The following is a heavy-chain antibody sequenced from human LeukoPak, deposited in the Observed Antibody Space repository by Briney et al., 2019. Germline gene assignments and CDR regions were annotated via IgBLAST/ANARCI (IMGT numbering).Heavy chain of an antibody. CDR1: GGTFSSYA. D-gene: IGHD3-22*01. Sequence: ASVKVSCKASGGTFSSYAISWVRQAPGQGLEWVGGIIPIFGTANYAQKFQGRVTITADESTSTAYMELSSLRSEDTAVYYCARAAQYYYYDSSGYYYPDYWGQGTLVTVSS. V-gene: IGHV1-69*13. J-gene: IGHJ4*02. CDR2: IIPIFGTA. CDR3: ARAAQYYYYDSSGYYYPDY.